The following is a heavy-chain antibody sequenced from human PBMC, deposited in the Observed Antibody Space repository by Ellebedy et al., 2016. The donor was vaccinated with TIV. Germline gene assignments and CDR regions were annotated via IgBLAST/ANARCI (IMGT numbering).Heavy chain of an antibody. Sequence: PGGSLRLSCAASGFTFSRYGMHWVRQAPGPGLEWVAVIWYDGSHQSYADSVKGRFTISRANSKNTLYLQMNSLRAEDTAVYYCERDYCSSTSCFVYYYYGMDVWGQGTTVTVSS. CDR3: ERDYCSSTSCFVYYYYGMDV. CDR2: IWYDGSHQ. J-gene: IGHJ6*02. D-gene: IGHD2-2*01. V-gene: IGHV3-33*08. CDR1: GFTFSRYG.